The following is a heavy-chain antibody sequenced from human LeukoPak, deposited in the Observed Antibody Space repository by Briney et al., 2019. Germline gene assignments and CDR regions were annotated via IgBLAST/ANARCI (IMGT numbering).Heavy chain of an antibody. J-gene: IGHJ4*02. Sequence: GGSLRLSCAAPEFTFSNYAMAWVRQAPGKGLQWVSAISGGGGSTSYADSVKGRFTISRDNSKNTLYLQMNSLRPEDTAVYYCAKGGAAADYYFDYWGQGTLAIVSS. V-gene: IGHV3-23*01. D-gene: IGHD6-13*01. CDR2: ISGGGGST. CDR1: EFTFSNYA. CDR3: AKGGAAADYYFDY.